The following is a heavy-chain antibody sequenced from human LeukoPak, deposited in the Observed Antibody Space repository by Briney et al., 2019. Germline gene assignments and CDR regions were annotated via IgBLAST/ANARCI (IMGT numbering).Heavy chain of an antibody. J-gene: IGHJ3*02. V-gene: IGHV1-2*02. CDR3: ARVTGYYYGSTGNYHHAFDI. D-gene: IGHD3-22*01. CDR2: INPNSGGT. Sequence: ASVKVSCKASGYTFTGYYMHWVRQAPGQGLEWMGWINPNSGGTNYAQKFQGRVTMTRDTSIHTAYMELSRLRSDDTAVYYCARVTGYYYGSTGNYHHAFDIWGQGTMVTVSS. CDR1: GYTFTGYY.